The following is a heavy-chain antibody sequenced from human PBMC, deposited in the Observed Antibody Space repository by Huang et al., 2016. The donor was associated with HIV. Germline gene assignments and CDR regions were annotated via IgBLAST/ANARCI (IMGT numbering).Heavy chain of an antibody. CDR3: GRFSYDSDSTISQYLQL. V-gene: IGHV4-30-4*08. CDR1: GGSISSGGYY. Sequence: QVHLQESGPGLVKPSQTLSLPCTVSGGSISSGGYYWTWIRQPPGKVLEWIGDIYYACSAYYYPSRKSRVTISVDTSKNQFSRKVTSMTAADTAVYYCGRFSYDSDSTISQYLQLWGQGALVTVSS. CDR2: IYYACSA. D-gene: IGHD3-22*01. J-gene: IGHJ1*01.